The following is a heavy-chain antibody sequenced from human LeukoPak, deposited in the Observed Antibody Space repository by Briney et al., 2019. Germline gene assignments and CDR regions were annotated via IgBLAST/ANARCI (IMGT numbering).Heavy chain of an antibody. V-gene: IGHV3-23*01. CDR2: ISGSGGST. Sequence: GGSLRLSCAASGFTFSSYAMSWVRQAPGKGLEWVSAISGSGGSTYYADSVKGRFTISRDNSKNTLYLQMNSLRAEDTAVYYCAKFPRATTYSSGWNYFDNGGQGPLVTVSS. D-gene: IGHD6-19*01. J-gene: IGHJ4*02. CDR3: AKFPRATTYSSGWNYFDN. CDR1: GFTFSSYA.